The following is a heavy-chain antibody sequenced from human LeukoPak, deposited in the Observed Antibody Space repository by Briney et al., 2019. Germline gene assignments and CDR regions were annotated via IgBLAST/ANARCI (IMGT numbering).Heavy chain of an antibody. Sequence: GESLKISCKGSGYSFTSYWIGWVRQMPGKGLEWMVIIYPGDSDTRYSPSFPGQVTISADKSISTAYLQWSSLKASDTAMYYCARFYYDFWSGYSDYWGQGTLVTVSS. J-gene: IGHJ4*02. CDR3: ARFYYDFWSGYSDY. CDR1: GYSFTSYW. V-gene: IGHV5-51*01. CDR2: IYPGDSDT. D-gene: IGHD3-3*01.